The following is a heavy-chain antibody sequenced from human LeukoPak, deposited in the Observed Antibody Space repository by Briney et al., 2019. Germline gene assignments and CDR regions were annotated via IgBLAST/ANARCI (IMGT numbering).Heavy chain of an antibody. CDR2: IKAKAHGGTI. V-gene: IGHV3-15*01. CDR3: AKGRDGYNYWGFDY. J-gene: IGHJ4*02. D-gene: IGHD5-24*01. CDR1: GFTFINAW. Sequence: GGSLRLSCAASGFTFINAWMAWVRQAPGKGLEWVGRIKAKAHGGTIEYAAPVKGRFTISRDDSKNTLYLQMNSLRAEDTAVYYCAKGRDGYNYWGFDYWGQGTLVTVSS.